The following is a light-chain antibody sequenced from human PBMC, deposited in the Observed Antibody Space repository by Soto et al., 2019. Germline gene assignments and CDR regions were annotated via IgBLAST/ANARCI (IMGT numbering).Light chain of an antibody. CDR3: QQYENYWT. CDR2: KAS. CDR1: QSISNW. Sequence: IKLTQSPSTLSPSVGDRGTITCRASQSISNWLAWYQQKPGKAPNLRIYKASTLKSGVPSRFSGSGSGTEFSLTISNLQPDDSATYYCQQYENYWTFGQGTKVDIK. J-gene: IGKJ1*01. V-gene: IGKV1-5*03.